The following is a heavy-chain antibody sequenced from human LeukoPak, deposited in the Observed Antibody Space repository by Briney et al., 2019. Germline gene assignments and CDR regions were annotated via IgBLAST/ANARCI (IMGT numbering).Heavy chain of an antibody. Sequence: GGSLRLSCAASGFTFSSYSMNWVRQAPGKGLEWVSYISSSSSTIYYADSVKGRFTISRDNAKNSLYLQMNSLRAEDTAVYYCASLGCSSTSCYNYWGQGTLVSVSS. D-gene: IGHD2-2*02. CDR1: GFTFSSYS. CDR3: ASLGCSSTSCYNY. J-gene: IGHJ4*02. V-gene: IGHV3-48*01. CDR2: ISSSSSTI.